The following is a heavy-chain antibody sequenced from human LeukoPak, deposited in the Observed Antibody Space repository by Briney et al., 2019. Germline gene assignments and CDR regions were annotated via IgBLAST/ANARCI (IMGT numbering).Heavy chain of an antibody. J-gene: IGHJ4*02. CDR1: GGSVSSGDYY. D-gene: IGHD4-17*01. CDR2: IYYSGST. Sequence: SQTPSLTCTVSGGSVSSGDYYWGWIRQHPGKGLEWIGYIYYSGSTYYNPSLKSRVTISVDTSKNQFSLKLRSVTAADTAVYYCARESATVTTRMFDYWGQGTLVTVSS. V-gene: IGHV4-31*03. CDR3: ARESATVTTRMFDY.